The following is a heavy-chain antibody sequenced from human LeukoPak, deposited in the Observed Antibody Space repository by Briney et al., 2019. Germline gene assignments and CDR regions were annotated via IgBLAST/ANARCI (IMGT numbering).Heavy chain of an antibody. CDR1: GYTFTNYG. CDR2: ISAYNGET. CDR3: ARDRTYYYDSSGYYYFDY. V-gene: IGHV1-18*01. J-gene: IGHJ4*02. Sequence: ASVKVSCKASGYTFTNYGITWVRQAPGQGLEWVGWISAYNGETNYAQKVQGRVTMTTDTSTSTAYMELRSLRSDDTAVYYCARDRTYYYDSSGYYYFDYWGQGTLVTVSS. D-gene: IGHD3-22*01.